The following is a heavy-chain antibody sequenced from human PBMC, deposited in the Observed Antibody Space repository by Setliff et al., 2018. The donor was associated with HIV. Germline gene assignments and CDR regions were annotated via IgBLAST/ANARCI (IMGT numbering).Heavy chain of an antibody. D-gene: IGHD2-15*01. CDR2: VSGSGDNT. CDR1: GFTFSSYA. Sequence: GESLRLSCAASGFTFSSYAMSWVRQAPGKGLEWGSVVSGSGDNTFYADSVKGRFTTSRDNSKNTLYLQMNRLRVEDTATYYCAKDGINSGAYPPYYFDYWGQGTLVTVSS. J-gene: IGHJ4*02. CDR3: AKDGINSGAYPPYYFDY. V-gene: IGHV3-23*01.